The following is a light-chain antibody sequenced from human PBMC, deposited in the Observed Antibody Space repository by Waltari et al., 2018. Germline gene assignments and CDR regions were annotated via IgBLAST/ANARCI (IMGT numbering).Light chain of an antibody. V-gene: IGLV1-40*01. J-gene: IGLJ2*01. CDR2: DNN. CDR1: SSNIGAGYD. CDR3: QSYDRSLSGSV. Sequence: QSVLTQPPSVSGAPGQRVTISCTGSSSNIGAGYDVHWYQQLPGTAPKLLIYDNNNRPSGVPDRSSGSKSGTSASLAITGLQAEDEADYYCQSYDRSLSGSVFGGGTKLTVL.